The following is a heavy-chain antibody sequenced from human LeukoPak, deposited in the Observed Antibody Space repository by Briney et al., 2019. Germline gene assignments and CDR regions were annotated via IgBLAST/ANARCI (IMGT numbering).Heavy chain of an antibody. D-gene: IGHD2-21*01. Sequence: GGSLRLSCAASGFTFSSYGMHWVRQAPGKGLEWVAVIWYDGSNKYYADSVKGRFTISRDNSKNTLYLQMNSLRAEDTAVYYCARDGGDYYSFDHWGQGTLVTVSS. J-gene: IGHJ4*02. CDR3: ARDGGDYYSFDH. V-gene: IGHV3-30*19. CDR2: IWYDGSNK. CDR1: GFTFSSYG.